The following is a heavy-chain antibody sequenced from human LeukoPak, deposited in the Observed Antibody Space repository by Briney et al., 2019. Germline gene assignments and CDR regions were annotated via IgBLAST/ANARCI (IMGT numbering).Heavy chain of an antibody. V-gene: IGHV3-21*01. Sequence: GGSLRLSCAASGFTFSSYNMNWVRQAPGKGLEWASSISSTSSYINYADSVRGRFTISRDKAKNSLYLQMNSLRAEDTAVYYCASRKSHDYGAWGQGTLVTVSS. CDR1: GFTFSSYN. J-gene: IGHJ5*02. CDR3: ASRKSHDYGA. CDR2: ISSTSSYI. D-gene: IGHD4-17*01.